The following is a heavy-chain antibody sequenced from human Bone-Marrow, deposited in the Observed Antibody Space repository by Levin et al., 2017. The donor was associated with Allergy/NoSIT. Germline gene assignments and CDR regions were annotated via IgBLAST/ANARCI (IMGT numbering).Heavy chain of an antibody. V-gene: IGHV1-2*02. Sequence: ASVKVSCKASGYTFTGYYIHWVRQAPGQGLEWMAWINPDTGDTNFAQKLQGSVTMTRDTSISTAYIELSRLRSDDTAVDYCARGYYDSSDIEYFQHWGQGTLVTVSS. CDR2: INPDTGDT. J-gene: IGHJ1*01. D-gene: IGHD3-22*01. CDR1: GYTFTGYY. CDR3: ARGYYDSSDIEYFQH.